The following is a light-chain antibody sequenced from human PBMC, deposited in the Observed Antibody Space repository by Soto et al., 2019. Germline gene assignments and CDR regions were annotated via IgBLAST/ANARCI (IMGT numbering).Light chain of an antibody. V-gene: IGLV2-14*03. J-gene: IGLJ1*01. CDR2: AVS. Sequence: QSVLTQPASVSGSPGQSITISCSVTSSDIGSYNHVAWYQQFPGKSPKLMIYAVSDRPSGVSDRFSGSKSGITSSLTISGLQTEDEADYYCISYTDRQSYLFGTGTKVTVL. CDR1: SSDIGSYNH. CDR3: ISYTDRQSYL.